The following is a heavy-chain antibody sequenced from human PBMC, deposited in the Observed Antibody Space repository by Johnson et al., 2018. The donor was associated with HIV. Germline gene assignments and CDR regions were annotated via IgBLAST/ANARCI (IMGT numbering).Heavy chain of an antibody. Sequence: VQLVESGGGVVQPGGSLRLSCAASGFTFSSHGMHWVRQAPGKGLDWVSFIRYDGSTKYYADSVKARFTISRDNSKNTLYLQMNSLRAEDTAVYYCAKASSNSNFDAFDIWGQGTMVTVSS. J-gene: IGHJ3*02. CDR3: AKASSNSNFDAFDI. D-gene: IGHD3-3*02. V-gene: IGHV3-30*02. CDR2: IRYDGSTK. CDR1: GFTFSSHG.